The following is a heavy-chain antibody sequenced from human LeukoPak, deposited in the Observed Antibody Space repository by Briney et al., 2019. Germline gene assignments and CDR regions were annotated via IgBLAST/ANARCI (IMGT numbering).Heavy chain of an antibody. CDR3: ARGWRYSSSWQPPDYYYYYMDV. V-gene: IGHV1-69*05. Sequence: ASVKVSCKASGGTFSSYAISWVRQAPGQGLEWMGGIIPIFGTANYAQKFQGRVTITTDESTSTAYMELSSLRSEDTAVYYCARGWRYSSSWQPPDYYYYYMDVWGKRTTVTVSS. CDR2: IIPIFGTA. D-gene: IGHD6-13*01. J-gene: IGHJ6*03. CDR1: GGTFSSYA.